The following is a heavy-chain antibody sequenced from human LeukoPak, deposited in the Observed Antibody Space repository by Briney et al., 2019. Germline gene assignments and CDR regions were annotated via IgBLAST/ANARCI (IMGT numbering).Heavy chain of an antibody. CDR3: AKDRTSSGYYSYFDS. CDR1: GFTFSFYG. Sequence: GRSLRLSCAASGFTFSFYGMHWVRRAPGKGLEWVAVISFDGSNKYYPDSVKGRFTISRDNSKNTLYLQMNSLRTEDTAVYYCAKDRTSSGYYSYFDSWGQGTLVTVSS. D-gene: IGHD3-22*01. CDR2: ISFDGSNK. V-gene: IGHV3-30*18. J-gene: IGHJ4*02.